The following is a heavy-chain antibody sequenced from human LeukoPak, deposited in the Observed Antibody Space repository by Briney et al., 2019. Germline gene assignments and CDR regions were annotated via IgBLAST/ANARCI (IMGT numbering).Heavy chain of an antibody. CDR2: INWNGGST. D-gene: IGHD3-10*01. V-gene: IGHV3-20*04. CDR3: ASLYGSGKRWVDP. J-gene: IGHJ5*02. CDR1: GFTFDDYG. Sequence: GGSLRLSCGASGFTFDDYGMSWVRQAPGKGLEWVSGINWNGGSTGYAESVKGRFTISRDNAKNSLYLQMNSLKTEDTAVYYCASLYGSGKRWVDPWGQGTLVTVSS.